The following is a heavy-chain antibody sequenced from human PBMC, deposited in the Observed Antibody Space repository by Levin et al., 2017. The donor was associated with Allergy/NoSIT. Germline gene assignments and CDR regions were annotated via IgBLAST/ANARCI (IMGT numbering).Heavy chain of an antibody. Sequence: KASETLSLTCTVSGGSISSSSYYWGWIRQPPGKGLEWIGSINYSGSTYYNTSLKNRVTISLDTSKNQFSLKLSSVTAADTAVYYCASSPYNYGQYYFDYWGQGTLVTVSS. CDR3: ASSPYNYGQYYFDY. CDR2: INYSGST. V-gene: IGHV4-39*07. CDR1: GGSISSSSYY. J-gene: IGHJ4*02. D-gene: IGHD5-18*01.